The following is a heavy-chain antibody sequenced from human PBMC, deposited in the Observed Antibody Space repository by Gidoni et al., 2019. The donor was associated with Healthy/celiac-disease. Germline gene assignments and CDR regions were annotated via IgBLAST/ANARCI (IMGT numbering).Heavy chain of an antibody. J-gene: IGHJ5*02. CDR2: ISYDGSNK. Sequence: QAQLVESGGGVVQPGRSLRLSCAASGFTFSSYAMHWVRQAPGKGLEWVAVISYDGSNKYYADSVKGRFTISRDNSKNTLYLQMNSLRAEDTAVYYCARGGWQQLVGWFDPWGQGTLVTVSS. CDR1: GFTFSSYA. D-gene: IGHD6-13*01. V-gene: IGHV3-30-3*01. CDR3: ARGGWQQLVGWFDP.